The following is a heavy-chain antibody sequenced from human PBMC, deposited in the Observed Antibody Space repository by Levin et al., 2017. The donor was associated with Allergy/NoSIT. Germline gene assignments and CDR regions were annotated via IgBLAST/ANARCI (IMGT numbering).Heavy chain of an antibody. D-gene: IGHD3-10*01. CDR3: ARSLGWVVRGVIDYFDY. CDR1: GGSISSYY. Sequence: SQTLSLTCTVSGGSISSYYWSWIRQPPGKGLEWIGYIYYSGSTNYNPSLKSRVTISVDTSKNQFSLKLSSVTAADTAVYYCARSLGWVVRGVIDYFDYWGQGTLVTVSS. CDR2: IYYSGST. J-gene: IGHJ4*02. V-gene: IGHV4-59*01.